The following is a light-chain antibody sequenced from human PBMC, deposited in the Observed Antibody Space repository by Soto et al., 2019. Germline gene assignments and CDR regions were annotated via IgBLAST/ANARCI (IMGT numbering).Light chain of an antibody. CDR2: GES. Sequence: VLTQSPGTLSVSPGERATLSCRASRSVSGNYLAWYQQKLGRPPRLLIYGESSRASGVPDRFTGSGSGTNFTLTISRLYPEDFATYYCQQSYSMPQTFGQGTKLEI. J-gene: IGKJ2*01. V-gene: IGKV3-20*01. CDR1: RSVSGNY. CDR3: QQSYSMPQT.